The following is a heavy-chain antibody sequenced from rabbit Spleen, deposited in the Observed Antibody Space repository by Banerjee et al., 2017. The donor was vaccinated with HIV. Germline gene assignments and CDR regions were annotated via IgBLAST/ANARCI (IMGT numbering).Heavy chain of an antibody. J-gene: IGHJ4*01. CDR2: INTATGKP. CDR1: GFSFSDRDV. V-gene: IGHV1S45*01. D-gene: IGHD1-1*01. CDR3: ARDLVGVIGWNFYL. Sequence: QEELEESGGGLVKPEGSLTLTCKASGFSFSDRDVMCWVRQAPGKGLEWIACINTATGKPVYATWAKGRFTISTTSSTTVTLRMTSLTAADRATYFCARDLVGVIGWNFYLWGPGTLVTVS.